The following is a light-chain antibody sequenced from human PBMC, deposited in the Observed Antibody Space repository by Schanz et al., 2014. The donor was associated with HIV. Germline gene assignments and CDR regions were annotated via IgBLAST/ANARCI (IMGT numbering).Light chain of an antibody. CDR3: QQYYSTPFT. CDR2: WAS. J-gene: IGKJ3*01. Sequence: DIVMTQSPDSLAVSLGERATIHCKSSQNVLYSSNNKNYLAWYQQKPGQPPKLLIYWASTRESGVPDRFSGSGSGTDFTLTISSLQAEDVAVYYCQQYYSTPFTFGPGTKVDIK. CDR1: QNVLYSSNNKNY. V-gene: IGKV4-1*01.